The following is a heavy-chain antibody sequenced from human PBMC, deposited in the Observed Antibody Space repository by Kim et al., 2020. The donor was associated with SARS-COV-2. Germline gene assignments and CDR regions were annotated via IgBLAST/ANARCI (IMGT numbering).Heavy chain of an antibody. V-gene: IGHV5-10-1*01. Sequence: SPSFQGHVTISADKSIGTAYLQWSSLKASDTAMYYCATPAGSGRQFPFDYWGQGTLVTVSS. CDR3: ATPAGSGRQFPFDY. D-gene: IGHD3-10*01. J-gene: IGHJ4*02.